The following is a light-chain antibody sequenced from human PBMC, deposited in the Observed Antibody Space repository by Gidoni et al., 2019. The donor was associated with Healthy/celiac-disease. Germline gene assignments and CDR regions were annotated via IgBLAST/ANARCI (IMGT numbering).Light chain of an antibody. CDR1: QSVSSSN. V-gene: IGKV3-20*01. J-gene: IGKJ1*01. CDR2: GAS. Sequence: EIVLTQSPGTLSLSPGERATLSCRASQSVSSSNLAWYQQKPGQAPRLLIYGASSRATGIPDRFSGSGSGTEFTLTISRLEPEDFAVYYCQQYGSSPKTFGQGTKVEIK. CDR3: QQYGSSPKT.